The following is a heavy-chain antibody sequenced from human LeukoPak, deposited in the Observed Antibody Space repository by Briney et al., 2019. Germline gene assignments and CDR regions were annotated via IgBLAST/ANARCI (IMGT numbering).Heavy chain of an antibody. CDR3: ARFDWGN. CDR2: INHSGST. CDR1: GGSFSGYY. Sequence: SETLSLTCAVYGGSFSGYYWSWIRQPPGKGLEWIGEINHSGSTNYNPSLKSRVTISVDTSKNQFSLKLSSVTAADTAVYYCARFDWGNWGQGTLVTASS. J-gene: IGHJ4*02. D-gene: IGHD7-27*01. V-gene: IGHV4-34*01.